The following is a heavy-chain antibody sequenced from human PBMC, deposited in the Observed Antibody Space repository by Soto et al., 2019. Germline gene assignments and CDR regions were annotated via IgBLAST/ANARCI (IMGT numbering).Heavy chain of an antibody. V-gene: IGHV5-51*01. Sequence: GESLKISCKGSGYRFSTYWIGWVRQMPGKGLEWMGVIYPGDSDTRYSPSFQGQVTISADKSISTAYLQWSSLKASDTAMYYCPRLVRTVIRASPSDYWGQGTLVTVSS. CDR1: GYRFSTYW. CDR2: IYPGDSDT. CDR3: PRLVRTVIRASPSDY. D-gene: IGHD2-21*01. J-gene: IGHJ4*02.